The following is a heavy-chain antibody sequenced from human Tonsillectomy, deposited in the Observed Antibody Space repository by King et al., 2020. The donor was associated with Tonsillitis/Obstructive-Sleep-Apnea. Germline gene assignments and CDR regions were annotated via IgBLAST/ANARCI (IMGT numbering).Heavy chain of an antibody. D-gene: IGHD2-2*02. V-gene: IGHV3-15*01. Sequence: VQLVESGGGLVKPGGSLRLSCAASGFTFSNAWMSWVRQAPGKGLEWVGSIKSKTDGGTTDYAAPVKGRFTISRDESKNTLYLQMNSLKTEDTAVYYCTTDPPRYCSSTSCYMGEAFDIWGQGTMVTVSS. CDR3: TTDPPRYCSSTSCYMGEAFDI. CDR2: IKSKTDGGTT. J-gene: IGHJ3*02. CDR1: GFTFSNAW.